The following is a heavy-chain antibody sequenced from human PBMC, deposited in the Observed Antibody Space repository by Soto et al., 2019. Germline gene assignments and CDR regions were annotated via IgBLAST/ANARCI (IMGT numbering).Heavy chain of an antibody. CDR2: ISSSSSYI. CDR1: GFTFSSYS. V-gene: IGHV3-21*01. Sequence: GGSLRLSCAASGFTFSSYSMNWVLQAPGKGLEWVSSISSSSSYIYYADSVKGRFTISRDNAKNSLYLQMNSLRAEDTAVYYCARGEEYYYYGMDVWGQGTTVTVSS. CDR3: ARGEEYYYYGMDV. J-gene: IGHJ6*02.